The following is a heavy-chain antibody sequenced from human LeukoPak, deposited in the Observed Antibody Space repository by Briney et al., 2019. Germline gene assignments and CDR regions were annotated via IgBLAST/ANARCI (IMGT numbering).Heavy chain of an antibody. CDR1: GGSFSGYY. D-gene: IGHD2-15*01. CDR3: ARPGGYCSGGSCYQYFDY. V-gene: IGHV4-34*01. J-gene: IGHJ4*02. Sequence: SETLSLTCAVYGGSFSGYYWSWIRQPPGKGLEWIGEINHSGSTNYNPSLKSRVTISVDTSKNQFSLKLSSVTAADTAVYYCARPGGYCSGGSCYQYFDYWGQGTLVTVSS. CDR2: INHSGST.